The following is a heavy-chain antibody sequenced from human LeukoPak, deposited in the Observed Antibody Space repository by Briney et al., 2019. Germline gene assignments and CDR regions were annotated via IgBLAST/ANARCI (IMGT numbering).Heavy chain of an antibody. V-gene: IGHV4-59*01. CDR3: AREFSVAHGMDV. J-gene: IGHJ6*02. CDR1: GGSIPSYY. D-gene: IGHD4-23*01. CDR2: FFYSGST. Sequence: SETLSLTCTVSGGSIPSYYWSWIRQPPGKGLEWIGYFFYSGSTNYNPSLKSRVTISVDTSKNQFSLKLSSVTAADTAVYYCAREFSVAHGMDVWGQGTTVTVSS.